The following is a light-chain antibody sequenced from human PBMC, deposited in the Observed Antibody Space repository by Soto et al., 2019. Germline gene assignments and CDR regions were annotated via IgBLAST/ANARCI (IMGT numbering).Light chain of an antibody. J-gene: IGLJ2*01. CDR2: SDN. CDR1: SSNIGRDF. CDR3: ASWDDNLSGVV. Sequence: QSVLTQPPSASGTPGQRVTISCSGSSSNIGRDFVYWYQQVPGTAPKPLIYSDNQRYSGVPDRFSGSKSGTSASLTISGLRSEDEADYYCASWDDNLSGVVFGGGTKLTVL. V-gene: IGLV1-47*02.